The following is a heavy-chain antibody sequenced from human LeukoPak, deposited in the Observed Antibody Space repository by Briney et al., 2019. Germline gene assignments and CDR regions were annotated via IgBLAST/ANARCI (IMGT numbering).Heavy chain of an antibody. D-gene: IGHD6-19*01. V-gene: IGHV3-30-3*01. J-gene: IGHJ4*02. CDR1: GFTFSSYA. CDR2: ISYDGSDK. Sequence: GRSLRLSCAASGFTFSSYAMHWVRQAPGKGLEWVAVISYDGSDKYYAEFVKGRFTISRDNSKNTLYLQMNSLRVDDTAVYYCASGGGWVFFNWGQGTLVTVSS. CDR3: ASGGGWVFFN.